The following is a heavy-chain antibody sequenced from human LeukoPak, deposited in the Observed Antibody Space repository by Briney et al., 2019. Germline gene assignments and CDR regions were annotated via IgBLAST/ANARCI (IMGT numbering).Heavy chain of an antibody. CDR2: IYYSGST. Sequence: SETLSLTCTVFGGSISSSSYYWGWIRQPPGKGLEWIGSIYYSGSTYYNPSLKSRVTISVDTSKNQFSLKLSSVTAADTAVYYYARGIHQIFGFDYWGQGTLVTVSS. CDR3: ARGIHQIFGFDY. V-gene: IGHV4-39*07. CDR1: GGSISSSSYY. J-gene: IGHJ4*02. D-gene: IGHD3-3*01.